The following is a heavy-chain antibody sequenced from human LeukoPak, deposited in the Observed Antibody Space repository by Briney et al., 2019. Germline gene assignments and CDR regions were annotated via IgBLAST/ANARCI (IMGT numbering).Heavy chain of an antibody. CDR1: GSTFSSYW. CDR3: ATIAAAGEYFDY. J-gene: IGHJ4*02. Sequence: GGSLRPSCAASGSTFSSYWMYWVRQAPGKGLVWVSRIISDGSSTSYADSVKGRFTISRDNAKNTLYLQMNSLRPEDTAVYYCATIAAAGEYFDYWGQGTLVTVSS. CDR2: IISDGSST. V-gene: IGHV3-74*01. D-gene: IGHD6-13*01.